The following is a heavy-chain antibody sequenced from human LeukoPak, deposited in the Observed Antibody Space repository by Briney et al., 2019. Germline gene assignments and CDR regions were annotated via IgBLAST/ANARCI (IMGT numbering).Heavy chain of an antibody. V-gene: IGHV6-1*01. CDR2: TYYRSKWYN. CDR1: GDSVSSNSAA. Sequence: SQTLSLTFAISGDSVSSNSAAWIWIRQSPSRGLEWLGRTYYRSKWYNDYAVSVKSRITIHPDTSKNQFSLQLKSVTPEDTAVYYCEREQTGDQNFFYWGQGTLVTVSS. D-gene: IGHD7-27*01. CDR3: EREQTGDQNFFY. J-gene: IGHJ4*02.